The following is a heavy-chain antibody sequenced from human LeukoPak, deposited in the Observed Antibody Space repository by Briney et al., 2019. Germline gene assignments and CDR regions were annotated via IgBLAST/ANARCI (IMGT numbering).Heavy chain of an antibody. CDR1: GFTFEDYA. J-gene: IGHJ4*02. V-gene: IGHV3-9*01. D-gene: IGHD3-10*01. Sequence: PGRSLRLSCAASGFTFEDYAMHWVRQAPGKGLEWVSGISWNSGSIDYVDSVRGRFTISRDNAKNSLYLQMNSLGAEDTALYYCVRGRPSDYWGQGTLVTVSS. CDR2: ISWNSGSI. CDR3: VRGRPSDY.